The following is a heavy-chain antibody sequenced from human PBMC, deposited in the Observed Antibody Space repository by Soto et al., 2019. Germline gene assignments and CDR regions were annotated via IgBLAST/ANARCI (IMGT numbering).Heavy chain of an antibody. CDR3: ARDPFSNTAMVSPPYYYYGMDV. J-gene: IGHJ6*02. Sequence: GGSLRLSCAASGFTFSSYAMHWVRQAPGKGLEWVAVISYDGSNKYYADSVKGRFTISRDNSKNTLYLQMNSLRAEDTAVYYCARDPFSNTAMVSPPYYYYGMDVWGQGTTVTVSS. V-gene: IGHV3-30-3*01. D-gene: IGHD5-18*01. CDR1: GFTFSSYA. CDR2: ISYDGSNK.